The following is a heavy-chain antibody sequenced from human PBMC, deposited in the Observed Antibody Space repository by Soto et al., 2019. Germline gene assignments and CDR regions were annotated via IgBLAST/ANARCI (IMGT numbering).Heavy chain of an antibody. Sequence: SETLSLTCAVSGGSISSSNWWSWVRQPPGKGLEWIGEIYHSGSTNYNPSLKSRVTISVDKSKNQFSLKLSSVTAADTAVYYCARLKWSGYYNSPDYYYYGMDVWGQGTTVTVSS. CDR1: GGSISSSNW. J-gene: IGHJ6*02. V-gene: IGHV4-4*02. D-gene: IGHD3-3*01. CDR3: ARLKWSGYYNSPDYYYYGMDV. CDR2: IYHSGST.